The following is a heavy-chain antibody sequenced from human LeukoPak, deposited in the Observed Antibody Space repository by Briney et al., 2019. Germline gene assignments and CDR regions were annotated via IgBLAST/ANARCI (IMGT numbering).Heavy chain of an antibody. CDR2: INPYNGNT. CDR1: GDAFISNS. D-gene: IGHD3-10*01. Sequence: ASVKVSCKASGDAFISNSFVWVRQAPGQGLEWVAWINPYNGNTDSAHRFQDRVTMTTDTSTSTAYMELRTLRSDDTAMYFCASTRILSGGPFDAWGQGTMVIVSS. V-gene: IGHV1-18*01. J-gene: IGHJ3*01. CDR3: ASTRILSGGPFDA.